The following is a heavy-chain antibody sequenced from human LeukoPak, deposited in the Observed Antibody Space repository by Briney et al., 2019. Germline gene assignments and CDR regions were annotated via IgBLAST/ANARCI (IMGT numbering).Heavy chain of an antibody. D-gene: IGHD2-2*01. V-gene: IGHV1-8*01. CDR3: AREGCSSTSCYRLSYWFDP. J-gene: IGHJ5*02. CDR1: GYTFTSYD. Sequence: ASVKVSCKASGYTFTSYDINWVRQATGQGLEWMGWMNPNSGNTGYAQKFQGRVTMTRNTSISTAYMELSSLRSEDTAVYYCAREGCSSTSCYRLSYWFDPWGQGTLVTVSS. CDR2: MNPNSGNT.